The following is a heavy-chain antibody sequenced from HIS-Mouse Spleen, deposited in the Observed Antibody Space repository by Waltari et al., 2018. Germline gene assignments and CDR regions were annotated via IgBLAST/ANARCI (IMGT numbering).Heavy chain of an antibody. CDR1: GGSISSSSYY. CDR3: ARDRPHKLIFWSGGRAFDI. D-gene: IGHD3-3*01. J-gene: IGHJ3*02. V-gene: IGHV4-39*07. CDR2: IYCSGSP. Sequence: QLQLQESGPGLVKPSETLSLTCTVSGGSISSSSYYWGWIRQPPGKGLEWIGSIYCSGSPSYNPALKIRVTISVDTSKSQFSLKLGSVTAADTAVYYCARDRPHKLIFWSGGRAFDIWGQGTMVTVSS.